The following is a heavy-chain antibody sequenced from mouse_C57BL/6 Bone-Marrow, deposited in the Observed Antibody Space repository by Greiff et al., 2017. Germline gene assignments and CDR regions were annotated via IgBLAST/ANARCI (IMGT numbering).Heavy chain of an antibody. CDR3: TRLRGWPPYWYFDV. J-gene: IGHJ1*03. CDR1: GYTFTSYW. V-gene: IGHV1-5*01. CDR2: IYPGNSDT. D-gene: IGHD2-3*01. Sequence: VQLKQSGTVLARPGASVKMSCKTSGYTFTSYWMHWVKQRPGQGLEWIGAIYPGNSDTSYNQKFKGKAKLTAVTSASTAYMELSNLTNEDSAVYDCTRLRGWPPYWYFDVWGTGTTVTVSS.